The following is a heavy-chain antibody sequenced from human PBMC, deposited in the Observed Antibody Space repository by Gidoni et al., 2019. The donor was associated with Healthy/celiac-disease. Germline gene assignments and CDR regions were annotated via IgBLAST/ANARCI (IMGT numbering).Heavy chain of an antibody. CDR1: GGSFSGYY. J-gene: IGHJ2*01. Sequence: QVQLQQWGAGLLKPSETRSLTCAVYGGSFSGYYWSWIRQPPGKGLEWIGEIYQSGSTNYNPSLKSRVTISVDTSKNQFSLKLSSVTAADTAVYYCARSGFLEWLFPHYWYFDLWGRGTLVTVSS. CDR3: ARSGFLEWLFPHYWYFDL. D-gene: IGHD3-3*01. CDR2: IYQSGST. V-gene: IGHV4-34*01.